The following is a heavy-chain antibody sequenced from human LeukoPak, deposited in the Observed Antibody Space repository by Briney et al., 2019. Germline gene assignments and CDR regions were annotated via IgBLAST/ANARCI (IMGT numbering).Heavy chain of an antibody. CDR1: GFTFSSYC. CDR2: IKQDGSEK. J-gene: IGHJ3*02. CDR3: ARGGVVPAAHHDAFDI. D-gene: IGHD2-2*01. Sequence: GGSLRLSCAASGFTFSSYCMSWVRQPPGKGLEWVANIKQDGSEKYYVDSVKGRFTISRDNAKNSLYLQMNSLRAEDTAVYYCARGGVVPAAHHDAFDIWGQGTMVTVSS. V-gene: IGHV3-7*01.